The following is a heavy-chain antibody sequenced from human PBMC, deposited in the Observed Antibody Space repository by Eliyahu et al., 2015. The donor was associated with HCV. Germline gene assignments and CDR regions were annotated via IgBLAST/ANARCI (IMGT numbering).Heavy chain of an antibody. Sequence: QVQLVQSGAXVKKPGVSVKXSXKASGXSITSYXMHWLRQAPGQGLEWMGIINPXGGATDYEQKVQGRVTVTRDTSTSTVYMELSSLRSEDTAVYYCARAAGEIGTYYFDYWGQGTLVTVSS. CDR1: GXSITSYX. CDR2: INPXGGAT. V-gene: IGHV1-46*01. J-gene: IGHJ4*02. CDR3: ARAAGEIGTYYFDY. D-gene: IGHD1-1*01.